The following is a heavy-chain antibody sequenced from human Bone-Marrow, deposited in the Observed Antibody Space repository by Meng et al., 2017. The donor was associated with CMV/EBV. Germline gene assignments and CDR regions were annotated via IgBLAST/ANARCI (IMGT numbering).Heavy chain of an antibody. CDR1: GGSISSSCSY. CDR3: VRPNVAVPAAPEGVDI. CDR2: IYYSGST. Sequence: ESLSLSCTVSGGSISSSCSYWGWIRQPPGKGLGWIGSIYYSGSTYYNPSLKSRVTISVDTSKNQFSLKLSSVTAADTAVYYCVRPNVAVPAAPEGVDIWGQGTMVTVSS. V-gene: IGHV4-39*01. J-gene: IGHJ3*02. D-gene: IGHD2-2*01.